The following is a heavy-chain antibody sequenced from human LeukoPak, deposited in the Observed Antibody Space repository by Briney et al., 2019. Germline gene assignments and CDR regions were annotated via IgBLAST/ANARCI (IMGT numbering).Heavy chain of an antibody. V-gene: IGHV1-2*02. CDR3: APRRVAADKGFDY. CDR2: MNPNSGGT. D-gene: IGHD6-19*01. Sequence: GASVKVSCKASGYTFTDYYMHWMRQAPGQGPEWMGWMNPNSGGTNYAQKFQGRVTMTRDTSITTAYMELSSLGSGDTAVYYCAPRRVAADKGFDYWGQGTLVTVSS. J-gene: IGHJ4*02. CDR1: GYTFTDYY.